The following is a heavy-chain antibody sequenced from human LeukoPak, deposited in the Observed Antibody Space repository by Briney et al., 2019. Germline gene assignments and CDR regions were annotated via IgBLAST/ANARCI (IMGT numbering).Heavy chain of an antibody. D-gene: IGHD4-17*01. V-gene: IGHV4-38-2*02. CDR1: GYSISSGYY. CDR2: IYHSGST. Sequence: SETPSLTCTVSGYSISSGYYWGWIRQPPGKGLEWIGSIYHSGSTYYNPSLKSRVTISVDTSKNQFSLKLSSVTAADTAVYYCASYGPSSYWGQGTLVTVSS. CDR3: ASYGPSSY. J-gene: IGHJ4*02.